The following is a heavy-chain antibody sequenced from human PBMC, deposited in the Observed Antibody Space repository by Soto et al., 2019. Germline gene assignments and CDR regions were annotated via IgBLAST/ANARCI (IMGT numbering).Heavy chain of an antibody. Sequence: PSETLSLTCTVSGGSVSSGSYYWILIRQPPGKGLEWIGYIYYSGSTNYNPSLKSRVTISVDTSKNQFSLKLSSVTAADTAVYYCARERQGLDYWGQGTLVTVSS. D-gene: IGHD6-25*01. CDR2: IYYSGST. J-gene: IGHJ4*02. CDR1: GGSVSSGSYY. V-gene: IGHV4-61*01. CDR3: ARERQGLDY.